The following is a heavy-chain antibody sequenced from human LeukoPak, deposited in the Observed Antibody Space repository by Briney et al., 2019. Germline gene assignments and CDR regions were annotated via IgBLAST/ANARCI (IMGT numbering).Heavy chain of an antibody. J-gene: IGHJ4*02. V-gene: IGHV4-31*03. Sequence: SETLSLTCTVSGGSISSAVYYWNWIRQHPGKGLEWIGYISYSGSTNYSPSLKSRVTISRDTSKNQFSLKLSSVTAADTAVYYCARTPYYYGSGSYHYSFDYWGQGTLVTVSS. CDR2: ISYSGST. D-gene: IGHD3-10*01. CDR3: ARTPYYYGSGSYHYSFDY. CDR1: GGSISSAVYY.